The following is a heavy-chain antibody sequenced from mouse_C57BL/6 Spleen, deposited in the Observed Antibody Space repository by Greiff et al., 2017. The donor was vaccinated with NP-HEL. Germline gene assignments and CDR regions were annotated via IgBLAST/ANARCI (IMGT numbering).Heavy chain of an antibody. V-gene: IGHV1-55*01. CDR2: IYPGSGST. CDR1: GYTFTSYW. CDR3: AGGCSNHGAMDY. J-gene: IGHJ4*01. D-gene: IGHD2-5*01. Sequence: QVQLQQPGAELVKPGASVKMSCKASGYTFTSYWITWVKQRPGQGLEWIGDIYPGSGSTNYNEKFKSKATLTVDTSSSTAYMQLSVLTSEDSAVYYCAGGCSNHGAMDYWGQGTSVTVSS.